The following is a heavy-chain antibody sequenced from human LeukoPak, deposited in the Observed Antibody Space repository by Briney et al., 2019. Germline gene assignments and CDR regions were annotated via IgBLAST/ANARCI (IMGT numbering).Heavy chain of an antibody. D-gene: IGHD3-10*01. Sequence: GGSLRLSCVASGFTFSSYSMNWVRQAPGKGLEWVSSISSSSSYIYYADSVKGRLTISRDNAKNSLYLQMNSLRAEDTAVYYCARDLTKIGSGSYYTPAAFDIWGQGTMVTVSS. CDR1: GFTFSSYS. V-gene: IGHV3-21*01. J-gene: IGHJ3*02. CDR2: ISSSSSYI. CDR3: ARDLTKIGSGSYYTPAAFDI.